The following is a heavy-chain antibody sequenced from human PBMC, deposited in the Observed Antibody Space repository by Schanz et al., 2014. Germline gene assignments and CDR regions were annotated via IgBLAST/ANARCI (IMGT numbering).Heavy chain of an antibody. Sequence: QAQLVQSGAEVKKPGSSVKVSCKASGDIFTSYTISWVRQAPGQGLEWMGKIIPFIGVPNFAQKFQDRVTFTADKSTSTVYMELSSLRSEDTAVYYCVRDLLPGNGMDVWGQGTAVTVSS. V-gene: IGHV1-69*08. J-gene: IGHJ6*02. CDR3: VRDLLPGNGMDV. CDR1: GDIFTSYT. CDR2: IIPFIGVP.